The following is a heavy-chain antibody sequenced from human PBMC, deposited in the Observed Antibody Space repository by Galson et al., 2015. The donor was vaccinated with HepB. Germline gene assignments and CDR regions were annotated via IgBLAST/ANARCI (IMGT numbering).Heavy chain of an antibody. CDR3: ARVIGIGSYWYFDS. CDR1: GGFINSNYY. V-gene: IGHV4-39*07. J-gene: IGHJ4*02. CDR2: IYYSGST. Sequence: ETLSLTCTVSGGFINSNYYWAWIRQPPGKGLEWIGSIYYSGSTYYNPSLKSRVTISVDTSKNQFSLKVTSVTAADTAVYYCARVIGIGSYWYFDSWGQGTLVTVSS. D-gene: IGHD6-19*01.